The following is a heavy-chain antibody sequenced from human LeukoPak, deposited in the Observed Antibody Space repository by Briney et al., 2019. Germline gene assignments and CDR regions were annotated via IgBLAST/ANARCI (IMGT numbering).Heavy chain of an antibody. V-gene: IGHV3-11*01. CDR2: ISSSGGTT. CDR1: GFTFSDYY. J-gene: IGHJ4*02. D-gene: IGHD1-1*01. CDR3: ARALTTLTYEGY. Sequence: PGGSLRLSCAASGFTFSDYYMSWIRQAPGKGLEWVSYISSSGGTTYYADSVKGRFTISRDNAKNSLYLQMNSLRAEDTAVYYCARALTTLTYEGYWGQGTLVTVSS.